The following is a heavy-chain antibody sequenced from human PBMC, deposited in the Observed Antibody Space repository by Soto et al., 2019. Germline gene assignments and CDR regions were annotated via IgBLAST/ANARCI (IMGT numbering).Heavy chain of an antibody. CDR1: RYRFSSYA. CDR3: AKSIYHYDRSGYYSGY. D-gene: IGHD3-22*01. Sequence: GGPLRICCAAVRYRFSSYAMSWVHKAAGKGLEWVSAISSGSVSTYYADSVKGRFTISRDNSKNTLYLQMNSLRAEDTAIYYCAKSIYHYDRSGYYSGYWGQGT. V-gene: IGHV3-23*01. CDR2: ISSGSVST. J-gene: IGHJ4*02.